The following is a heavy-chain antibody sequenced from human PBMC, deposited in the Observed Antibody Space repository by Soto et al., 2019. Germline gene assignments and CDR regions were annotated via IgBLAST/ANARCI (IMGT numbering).Heavy chain of an antibody. Sequence: PGGSLRLSCAASGFTFSSYGMHWVRQAPGKGLEWVAVISYDGSNKYYADSVKGRFTISRDNSKNTLYLQTNSLRAEDTAVYYCAKEGDWQQLVISYYAGSEAWGQGTTVTVSS. CDR2: ISYDGSNK. CDR3: AKEGDWQQLVISYYAGSEA. J-gene: IGHJ6*01. D-gene: IGHD6-13*01. V-gene: IGHV3-30*18. CDR1: GFTFSSYG.